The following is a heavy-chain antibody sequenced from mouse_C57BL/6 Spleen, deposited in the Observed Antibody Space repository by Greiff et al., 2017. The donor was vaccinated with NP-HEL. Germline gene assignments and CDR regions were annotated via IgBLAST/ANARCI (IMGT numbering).Heavy chain of an antibody. D-gene: IGHD1-2*01. J-gene: IGHJ2*01. V-gene: IGHV5-4*01. CDR3: ARDRRLRPFDY. CDR2: ISDGGSYT. Sequence: EVKVVESGGGLVKPGGSLKLSCAASGFTFSSYAMSWVRQTPEKRLEWVATISDGGSYTYYPDNVKGRFTISRDNAKNNLYLQMSHLKSEDTAMYYCARDRRLRPFDYWGQGTTLTVSS. CDR1: GFTFSSYA.